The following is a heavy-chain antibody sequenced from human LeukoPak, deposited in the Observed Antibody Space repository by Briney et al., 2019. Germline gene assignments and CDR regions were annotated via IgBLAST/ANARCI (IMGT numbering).Heavy chain of an antibody. CDR2: IKQDGSEK. J-gene: IGHJ4*02. Sequence: PGGSLRLSCAASGFTFSNYWMIWVRQAPGKGLEWVANIKQDGSEKYYVDSVKVRFTISRDNAKNSLYLRMNSLRAEDTAVYYCARAPAIAARPLGSDYWGQGTLVTVSS. CDR1: GFTFSNYW. D-gene: IGHD6-6*01. CDR3: ARAPAIAARPLGSDY. V-gene: IGHV3-7*05.